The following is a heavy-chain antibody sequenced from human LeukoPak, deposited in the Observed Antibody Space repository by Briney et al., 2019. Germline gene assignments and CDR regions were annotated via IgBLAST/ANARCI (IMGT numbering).Heavy chain of an antibody. D-gene: IGHD3-22*01. J-gene: IGHJ5*02. V-gene: IGHV4-34*01. Sequence: SETLSLTCAVYGGSFSGYYWSWIRQPPGKGLEWIGEINHSGSTNYNPSLKSRVTISVDTSKNQFSLRLSYVTAADTAVYYCARPRKSRYYYDSSGYFDPWGQGTLVTVSS. CDR2: INHSGST. CDR1: GGSFSGYY. CDR3: ARPRKSRYYYDSSGYFDP.